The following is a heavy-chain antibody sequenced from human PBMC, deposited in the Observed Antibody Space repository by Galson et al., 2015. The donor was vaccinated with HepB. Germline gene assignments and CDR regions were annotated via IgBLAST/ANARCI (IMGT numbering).Heavy chain of an antibody. CDR3: ARGPESAYYDFWSGYYTFDY. J-gene: IGHJ4*02. D-gene: IGHD3-3*01. CDR1: GYSFTSYW. CDR2: ISSSSSYI. V-gene: IGHV3-21*01. Sequence: SGAEVKKPGESLRISCKGSGYSFTSYWISWVRQAPGKGLEWVSSISSSSSYIYYADSVKGRFTISRDNAKNSLYLQMNSLRAEDTAVYYCARGPESAYYDFWSGYYTFDYWGQGTLVTVSS.